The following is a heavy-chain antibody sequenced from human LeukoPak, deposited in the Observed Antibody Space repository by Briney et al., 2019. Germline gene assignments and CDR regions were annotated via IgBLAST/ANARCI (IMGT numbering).Heavy chain of an antibody. CDR1: GFTFGSYA. D-gene: IGHD6-19*01. CDR3: ARGAITVAPTDYTLDY. CDR2: ISYDGSNK. Sequence: GGSLRLSCAASGFTFGSYAMHWVRQAPGGGREWGAVISYDGSNKYYADSVRGRFTISRDNSKNTVYLQMNNLRADDTAVYYCARGAITVAPTDYTLDYWGQGTLVTVSS. J-gene: IGHJ4*02. V-gene: IGHV3-30*04.